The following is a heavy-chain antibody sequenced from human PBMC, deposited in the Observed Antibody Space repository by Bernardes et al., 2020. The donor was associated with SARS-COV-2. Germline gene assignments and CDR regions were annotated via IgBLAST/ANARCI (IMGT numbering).Heavy chain of an antibody. D-gene: IGHD6-13*01. J-gene: IGHJ4*02. CDR1: GFTLSSYE. V-gene: IGHV3-48*03. CDR2: ISSSGSTI. CDR3: PRWRATAGSVHYYFDY. Sequence: GSLSLSCAAPGFTLSSYEMHWVRQAPGKGLEWGSYISSSGSTIYYADPVKGRFSISIDNAKHSPYLQMNSLRAEDTAVYYCPRWRATAGSVHYYFDYWGQGTLVTVSS.